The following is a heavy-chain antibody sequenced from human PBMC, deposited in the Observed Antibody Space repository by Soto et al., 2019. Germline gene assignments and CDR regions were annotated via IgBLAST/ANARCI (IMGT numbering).Heavy chain of an antibody. CDR2: IYPGDSDT. V-gene: IGHV5-51*01. D-gene: IGHD3-22*01. Sequence: GESPKISCKGSGYSFTSYWIGWVRQMPGKGLEWMGIIYPGDSDTRYSPSFQGQVTISADKSISTAYLQWSSLKASDTAMYYCARSESDSSGALDYWGQGTLVTVSS. J-gene: IGHJ4*02. CDR1: GYSFTSYW. CDR3: ARSESDSSGALDY.